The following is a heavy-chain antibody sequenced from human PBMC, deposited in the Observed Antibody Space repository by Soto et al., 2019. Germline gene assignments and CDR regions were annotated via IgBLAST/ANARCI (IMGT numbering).Heavy chain of an antibody. CDR1: GGSISSYY. Sequence: SETLSLTCTVSGGSISSYYWSWIRQPPGKGLELIGYIYYSGSTNYNPSLKSRVTISVDTSKNQFSLKLSSVTAADTAVYYCARGVGYCGSTSCRGLRNDYWGQGTLVTVSS. CDR2: IYYSGST. V-gene: IGHV4-59*01. CDR3: ARGVGYCGSTSCRGLRNDY. J-gene: IGHJ4*02. D-gene: IGHD2-2*01.